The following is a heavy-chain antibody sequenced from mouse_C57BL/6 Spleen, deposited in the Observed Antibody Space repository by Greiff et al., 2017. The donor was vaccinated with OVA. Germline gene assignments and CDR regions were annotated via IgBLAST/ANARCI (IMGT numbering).Heavy chain of an antibody. D-gene: IGHD3-3*01. V-gene: IGHV5-6*02. Sequence: KLVESGGDLVKPGGSLKLSCAASGFTFSSYGMSWVRQTPDKRLEWVATISSGGSYTYYPDSVKGRFTISRDNAKNTLYLQMSSLKSEDTAMYYCARWGDEGFDYWGQGTTLTVSS. CDR2: ISSGGSYT. J-gene: IGHJ2*01. CDR3: ARWGDEGFDY. CDR1: GFTFSSYG.